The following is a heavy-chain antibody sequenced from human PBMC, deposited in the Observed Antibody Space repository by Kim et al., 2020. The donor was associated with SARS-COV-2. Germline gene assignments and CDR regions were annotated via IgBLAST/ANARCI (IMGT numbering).Heavy chain of an antibody. D-gene: IGHD5-12*01. V-gene: IGHV4-59*13. Sequence: SETLSLTCAVSGGSIISYYWSWIRQPPGKGLEWIGYIYYSGSTNYNPSLKSRVTMSIDTSKNQFSLKLSSVTAADTAFYYCARWGEGRWLQLDPWGQGTLVTVSS. CDR3: ARWGEGRWLQLDP. CDR1: GGSIISYY. CDR2: IYYSGST. J-gene: IGHJ5*02.